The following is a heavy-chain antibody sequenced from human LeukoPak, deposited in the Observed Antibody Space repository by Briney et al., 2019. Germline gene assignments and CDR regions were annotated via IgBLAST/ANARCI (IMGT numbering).Heavy chain of an antibody. J-gene: IGHJ6*03. V-gene: IGHV1-2*02. D-gene: IGHD6-19*01. CDR3: ARVGYSSGWSSHYYYYMDV. Sequence: ASVKVSCKASGYTFTSYDINWVRQATGQGLEWMGWINPNSGGTNYAQKFQGRVTMTRDTSISTAYMELSRLRSDDTAVYYCARVGYSSGWSSHYYYYMDVWGKGTTVTISS. CDR1: GYTFTSYD. CDR2: INPNSGGT.